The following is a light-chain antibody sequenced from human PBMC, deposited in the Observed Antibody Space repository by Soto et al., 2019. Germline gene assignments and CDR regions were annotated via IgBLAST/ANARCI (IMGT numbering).Light chain of an antibody. V-gene: IGLV2-23*01. J-gene: IGLJ2*01. CDR3: SSYAGSSTLV. CDR1: SSDVGSYNL. CDR2: EGS. Sequence: QSALTQSASVSGSPGQSITISCTGTSSDVGSYNLVSWYQQHPGKAPKLMIYEGSKRPSGVSNRFSGSKSGNTASLTISGLQAEDEADYYCSSYAGSSTLVFGGGTKLTVL.